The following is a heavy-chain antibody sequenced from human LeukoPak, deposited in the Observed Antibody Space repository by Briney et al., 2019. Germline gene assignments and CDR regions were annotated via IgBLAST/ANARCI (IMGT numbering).Heavy chain of an antibody. Sequence: SETLSLTCTVSGGSISNYYWSWIRQPPGKGLEWIGYIYYSGTTNYSPSLRSRVTISVDTSKNQLSLKLSSVTAADTAVYYCARYWGPYDNSGAYFDYWGQGTLVTVSS. V-gene: IGHV4-59*01. D-gene: IGHD3-22*01. J-gene: IGHJ4*02. CDR2: IYYSGTT. CDR1: GGSISNYY. CDR3: ARYWGPYDNSGAYFDY.